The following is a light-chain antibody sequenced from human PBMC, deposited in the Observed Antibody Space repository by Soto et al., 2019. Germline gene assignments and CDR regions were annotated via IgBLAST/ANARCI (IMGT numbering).Light chain of an antibody. Sequence: DIQMTQSPSTLSASVGDRVTITCRASQSISYWLAWYQQNPGKAPNLLIHDASNLERGVPSRFSGSGSETEFTLTISSLQPDDFATYYCQQYTTSPWTFDQGTKVEIK. CDR1: QSISYW. J-gene: IGKJ1*01. V-gene: IGKV1-5*01. CDR2: DAS. CDR3: QQYTTSPWT.